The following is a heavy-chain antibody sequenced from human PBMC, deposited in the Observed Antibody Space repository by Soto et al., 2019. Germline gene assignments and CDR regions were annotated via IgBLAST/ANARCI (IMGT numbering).Heavy chain of an antibody. CDR2: ISGSGRST. J-gene: IGHJ4*02. D-gene: IGHD2-2*01. V-gene: IGHV3-23*01. CDR3: AKDSRYCTPTTCYAELLNHFDY. Sequence: EVQMLESGGGLVQPGGSLRLSCAASGFTFSNYAMNWARQAPGKGLEWVSGISGSGRSTYYADSVKCRFTISRDNSKNTLYLQMNSLRAEDTARYYCAKDSRYCTPTTCYAELLNHFDYWGQGTLVTVSS. CDR1: GFTFSNYA.